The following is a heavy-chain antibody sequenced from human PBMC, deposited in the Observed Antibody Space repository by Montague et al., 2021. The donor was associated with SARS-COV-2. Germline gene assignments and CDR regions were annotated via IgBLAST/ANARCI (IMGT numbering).Heavy chain of an antibody. CDR3: GKDLTPGGMDV. Sequence: SLRLSCAVSGFNFESYAMHWVRQAPGKGLEWVAGFSLDTDRIDYXDSVKGRFIVSRDKAQDTLYLQMSSLRPEDSAVYYCGKDLTPGGMDVWGQGTTVIVSS. CDR2: FSLDTDRI. CDR1: GFNFESYA. D-gene: IGHD3-10*01. J-gene: IGHJ6*02. V-gene: IGHV3-9*01.